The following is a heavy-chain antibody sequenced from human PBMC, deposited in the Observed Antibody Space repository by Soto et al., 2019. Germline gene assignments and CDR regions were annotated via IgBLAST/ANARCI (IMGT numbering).Heavy chain of an antibody. CDR3: ARIRGDGYYNF. J-gene: IGHJ4*02. CDR2: ISISGTTI. CDR1: GFTLSDYY. D-gene: IGHD3-9*01. Sequence: QVQLVESGGGLVKPGGSLRLSCAASGFTLSDYYMTWIRQALGKGLEWVSDISISGTTIHYADSVRGRFTISRDNAKNSLWLKMTTLRAEDTAVYYCARIRGDGYYNFWGQGTLVTVSS. V-gene: IGHV3-11*01.